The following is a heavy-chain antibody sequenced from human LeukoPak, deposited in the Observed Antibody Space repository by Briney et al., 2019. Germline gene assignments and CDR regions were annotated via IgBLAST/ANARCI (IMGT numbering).Heavy chain of an antibody. CDR2: IGGRDGST. CDR3: AKGHYYGSGSLDY. V-gene: IGHV3-23*01. Sequence: SCKASGGTFSSYAMSWVRQAPGKGLEWVSAIGGRDGSTYYADSVKGRFTISRDNSKNTLYVQMNSLRAEDTAVYYCAKGHYYGSGSLDYWGQGTLVTVSS. D-gene: IGHD3-10*01. J-gene: IGHJ4*02. CDR1: GGTFSSYA.